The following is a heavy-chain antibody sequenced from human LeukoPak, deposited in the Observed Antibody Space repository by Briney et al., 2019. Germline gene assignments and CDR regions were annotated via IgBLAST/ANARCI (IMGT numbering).Heavy chain of an antibody. J-gene: IGHJ4*02. CDR3: VRGSSGWYREFDY. D-gene: IGHD6-19*01. Sequence: GGSLRLSCAASGFTFSSYSMNSVRQAPGKGLEWISSISSSSTYMYYADSVKGRFTISRDNAKDSLYLQMNSLSAEDTAIYYFVRGSSGWYREFDYWGQGTLVTVSS. CDR1: GFTFSSYS. V-gene: IGHV3-21*01. CDR2: ISSSSTYM.